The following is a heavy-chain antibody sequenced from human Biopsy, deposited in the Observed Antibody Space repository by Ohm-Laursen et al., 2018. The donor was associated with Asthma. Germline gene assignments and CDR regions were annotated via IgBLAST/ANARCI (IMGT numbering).Heavy chain of an antibody. CDR1: GFTISDYH. CDR2: IGSRITDAI. Sequence: SLRLSCAASGFTISDYHMSWIRQTPGRGLEWISYIGSRITDAIYYADSVKGRFTISRDNAKNSVFLQMNSLRAWDTGVYYCAREVKMAYWGRGTLVTVSS. V-gene: IGHV3-11*01. D-gene: IGHD2-8*01. J-gene: IGHJ4*02. CDR3: AREVKMAY.